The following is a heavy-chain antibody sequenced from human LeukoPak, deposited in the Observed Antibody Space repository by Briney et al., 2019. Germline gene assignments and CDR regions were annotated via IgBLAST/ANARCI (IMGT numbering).Heavy chain of an antibody. CDR1: GFTFSSYA. CDR2: LSGSGGST. D-gene: IGHD4-17*01. V-gene: IGHV3-23*01. J-gene: IGHJ4*02. Sequence: GGSLRLSCAASGFTFSSYAMSWVRQAPGKGLEWVSALSGSGGSTYYADSVKGRFTISRDNSKNTLYLQMNSLRAEDTAVYYCAKFSGGDYGDYEALDYWGQGTLVTVSS. CDR3: AKFSGGDYGDYEALDY.